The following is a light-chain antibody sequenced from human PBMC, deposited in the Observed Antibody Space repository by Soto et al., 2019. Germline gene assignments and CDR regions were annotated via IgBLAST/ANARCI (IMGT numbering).Light chain of an antibody. CDR3: LLSYSQGVV. CDR2: ETN. Sequence: QAVVTQEPSLTVSPGGTVTLTCAASTGTVTTGHYSCWYQQKPGQAPRTLIYETNKKHSWTPDRFSGSLIGGRAALTLSGAHPDDEADYYCLLSYSQGVVFGGGTKPPS. V-gene: IGLV7-46*01. J-gene: IGLJ2*01. CDR1: TGTVTTGHY.